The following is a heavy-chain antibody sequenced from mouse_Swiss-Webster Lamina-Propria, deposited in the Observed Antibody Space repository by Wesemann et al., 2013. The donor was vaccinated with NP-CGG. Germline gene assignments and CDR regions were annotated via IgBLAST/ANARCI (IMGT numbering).Heavy chain of an antibody. V-gene: IGHV4-1*02. CDR3: AREGGYHWYFDV. CDR2: INPDSSTI. J-gene: IGHJ1*01. D-gene: IGHD2-2*01. Sequence: EVKLLESGGGLVQPGGSLKLSCAASGFDFSRYWMSWVRQAPGKGLEWIGEINPDSSTINYTPSLKDKFIISRDNAKNTLYLQMSKVRSEDTALYYCAREGGYHWYFDVWGAGTTVTVSS. CDR1: GFDFSRYW.